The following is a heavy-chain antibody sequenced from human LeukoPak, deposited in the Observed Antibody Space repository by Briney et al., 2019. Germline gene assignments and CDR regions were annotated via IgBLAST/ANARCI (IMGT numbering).Heavy chain of an antibody. Sequence: VSVKVSCKASGYTFTSYDINWVRQATGQGLEWMGWMNPNSGNTGYAQKFQGRVTITRNTSISTAYMELSSLRSEDTAVYYCARWDRSGWYVDYWGQGTLVTVSS. CDR3: ARWDRSGWYVDY. CDR1: GYTFTSYD. V-gene: IGHV1-8*03. J-gene: IGHJ4*02. CDR2: MNPNSGNT. D-gene: IGHD6-25*01.